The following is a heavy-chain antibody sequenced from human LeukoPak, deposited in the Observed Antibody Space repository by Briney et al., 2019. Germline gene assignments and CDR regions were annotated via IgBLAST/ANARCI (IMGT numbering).Heavy chain of an antibody. CDR3: ARRDDNSAYDY. J-gene: IGHJ4*02. Sequence: PGRSLRLSCAASGFTFSSYGMHWVRQAPGKGLEWVAVIWYDGSNKYYADSVKGRFTISRDNSKNTLYLQMNSLRAEDTAVYYCARRDDNSAYDYWGQGTLVTVSS. CDR2: IWYDGSNK. CDR1: GFTFSSYG. D-gene: IGHD5-24*01. V-gene: IGHV3-33*01.